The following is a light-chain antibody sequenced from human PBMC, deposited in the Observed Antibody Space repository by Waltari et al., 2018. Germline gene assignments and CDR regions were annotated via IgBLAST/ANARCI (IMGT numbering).Light chain of an antibody. CDR3: QQLNSYPST. CDR2: AAS. J-gene: IGKJ5*01. Sequence: DIQLTQSPSLLSASVGDRVTITCRASQGISSYLAWYQQKPGKAPNLLIYAASTLHTGVPSRFSCSGSGTECTLTISSLQPEDFTTYYCQQLNSYPSTFGQGTRLEI. V-gene: IGKV1-9*01. CDR1: QGISSY.